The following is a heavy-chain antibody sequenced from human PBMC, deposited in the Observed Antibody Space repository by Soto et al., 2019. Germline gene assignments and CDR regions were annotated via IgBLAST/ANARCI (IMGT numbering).Heavy chain of an antibody. Sequence: QVQLVESGGGVVQPGRSLRLSCAASGFTSSSFVIHWVRQAPGKGLEWLAVISSDGNNQYYADSVKGRFTISRDNSKNTLYLQVNSLRAEDTAVYFCAKERGVLDAFDIWGQGTIVTVSS. V-gene: IGHV3-30*18. CDR3: AKERGVLDAFDI. CDR1: GFTSSSFV. D-gene: IGHD3-10*01. J-gene: IGHJ3*02. CDR2: ISSDGNNQ.